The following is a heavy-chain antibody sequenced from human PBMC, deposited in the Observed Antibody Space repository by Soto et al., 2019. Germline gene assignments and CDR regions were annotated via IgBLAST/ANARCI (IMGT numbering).Heavy chain of an antibody. CDR2: INSDGSST. CDR3: AREWWGIAARPPPFDP. Sequence: EVQLVESGGGLVQPGGSLRLSCAASGFTFSSYWMHWVRQAPGKGLVWVSRINSDGSSTSYADSVKGRFTISRDNAKNTLYLQVNSLRAEDTAVYYCAREWWGIAARPPPFDPWGQGTLVTVSS. CDR1: GFTFSSYW. J-gene: IGHJ5*02. D-gene: IGHD6-6*01. V-gene: IGHV3-74*01.